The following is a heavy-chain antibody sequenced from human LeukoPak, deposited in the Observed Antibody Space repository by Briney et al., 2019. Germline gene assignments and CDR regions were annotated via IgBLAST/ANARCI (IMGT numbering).Heavy chain of an antibody. CDR2: IYHSGST. J-gene: IGHJ5*02. V-gene: IGHV4-30-2*01. D-gene: IGHD2-2*01. Sequence: PSETLSLTCAVSGGSISSGGYSWSWIRQPPGQGLEWIGYIYHSGSTYYNPSLKSRVTISVDRSKNQFSLKLSSVTAADTAVYYCAREGCSSTSCYDHNWFDPWGQGTLVTVSS. CDR3: AREGCSSTSCYDHNWFDP. CDR1: GGSISSGGYS.